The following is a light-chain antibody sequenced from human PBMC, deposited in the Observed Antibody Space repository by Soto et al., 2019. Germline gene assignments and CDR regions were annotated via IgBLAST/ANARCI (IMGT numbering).Light chain of an antibody. V-gene: IGKV3-11*02. Sequence: DIVLTKSPGTLSLSAGESGTLSCRASQRVISYLAWYHQKPGQAPRLLIYDAANRATGVLARFSGSGSWRDYTLIIISLEHEDVSVYYCQQRSNWPPITFGQGTRLEIK. J-gene: IGKJ5*01. CDR1: QRVISY. CDR2: DAA. CDR3: QQRSNWPPIT.